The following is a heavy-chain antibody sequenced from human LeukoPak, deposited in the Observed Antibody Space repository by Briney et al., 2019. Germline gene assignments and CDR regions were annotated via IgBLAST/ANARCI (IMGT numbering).Heavy chain of an antibody. V-gene: IGHV1-2*06. CDR3: ARGSSGWFDP. CDR1: GYTFTGYY. Sequence: GASVKVSCKASGYTFTGYYMHWVRQAPGQGLEWMGRINPNSGGTNYAQKFQGRVTMTRDTSISTAYMELRSLRSDDTAVYYCARGSSGWFDPWGQGTLVTVSS. J-gene: IGHJ5*02. D-gene: IGHD6-19*01. CDR2: INPNSGGT.